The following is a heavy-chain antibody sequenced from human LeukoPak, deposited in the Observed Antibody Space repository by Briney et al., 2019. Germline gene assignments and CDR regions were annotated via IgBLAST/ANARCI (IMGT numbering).Heavy chain of an antibody. J-gene: IGHJ5*02. CDR1: GFTFSTCA. CDR3: VRGRGSYGWFDP. D-gene: IGHD3-10*01. CDR2: ISGTTSGT. V-gene: IGHV3-23*01. Sequence: GGSLRLSCAASGFTFSTCAMSWVRQAPGKGLEWVSGISGTTSGTYYADSVKGRFTISRDNSKNTVDLQMNSLRGEDTAVYYCVRGRGSYGWFDPWGQGTLVTVSS.